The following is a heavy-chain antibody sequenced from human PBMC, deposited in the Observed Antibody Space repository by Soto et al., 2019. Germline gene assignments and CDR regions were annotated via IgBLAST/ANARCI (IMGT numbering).Heavy chain of an antibody. V-gene: IGHV1-69*13. Sequence: SVKVSCKASGGTFSSYAISWVRQAPGQGLEWMGGIIPIFGTANYAQKYQGRVTITADESTSTAYMELSSLRSEDTAEYYCARRGEGAETTRGDYYYGMDVWGQGTTVTVSS. D-gene: IGHD1-7*01. CDR2: IIPIFGTA. CDR3: ARRGEGAETTRGDYYYGMDV. J-gene: IGHJ6*02. CDR1: GGTFSSYA.